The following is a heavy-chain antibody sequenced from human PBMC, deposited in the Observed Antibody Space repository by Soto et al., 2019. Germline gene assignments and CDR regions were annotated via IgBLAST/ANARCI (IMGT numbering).Heavy chain of an antibody. CDR2: ISYDGSNK. D-gene: IGHD3-3*01. CDR3: AKDLYDFLSGYPPYNWFDP. J-gene: IGHJ5*02. V-gene: IGHV3-30*18. Sequence: QVQLVESGGGVVQPGRSLRLSCAASGFPFSSYGMHWVRQAPGKGLEWVAVISYDGSNKYYADSVNGRFTISRDNSKNTLYLEMNSLRAEDTAVYYCAKDLYDFLSGYPPYNWFDPWGQGTLVTVSS. CDR1: GFPFSSYG.